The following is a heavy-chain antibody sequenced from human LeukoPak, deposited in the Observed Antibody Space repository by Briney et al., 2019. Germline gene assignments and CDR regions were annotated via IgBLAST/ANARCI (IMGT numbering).Heavy chain of an antibody. CDR2: ISGSGGST. Sequence: PGGSLRLSCAASGFTFSSYAMSWVRQAPGKGLEWVSAISGSGGSTYYADSVEGRFSISRDNSKNTLYLQMNSLRAEDTAVYYLAKDRSRSWYWENFDYWGQGTLVTVSS. V-gene: IGHV3-23*01. CDR1: GFTFSSYA. J-gene: IGHJ4*02. D-gene: IGHD6-13*01. CDR3: AKDRSRSWYWENFDY.